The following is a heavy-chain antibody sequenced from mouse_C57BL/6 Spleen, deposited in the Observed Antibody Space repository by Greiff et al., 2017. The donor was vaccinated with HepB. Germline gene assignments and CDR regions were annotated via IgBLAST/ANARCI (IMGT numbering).Heavy chain of an antibody. V-gene: IGHV1-52*01. CDR2: IDPSDSET. Sequence: QVQLQQPGAELVRPGSSVKLSYKASGYTFTSYWMHWVKQRPIQGLEWIGNIDPSDSETHYNQKFKDKATLTVDKSSSTAYMQLSSLTSEDSAVYYCAMRNWDGTYWGQGTLVTVSA. D-gene: IGHD4-1*02. J-gene: IGHJ3*01. CDR1: GYTFTSYW. CDR3: AMRNWDGTY.